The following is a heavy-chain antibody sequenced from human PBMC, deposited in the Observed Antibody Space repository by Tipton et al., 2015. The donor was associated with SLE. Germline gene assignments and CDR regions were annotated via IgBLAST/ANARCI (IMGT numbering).Heavy chain of an antibody. CDR1: GGTFSSYT. D-gene: IGHD3-3*01. V-gene: IGHV1-69*15. CDR3: ARDEDYDFWSGLGY. CDR2: IIPILGIA. Sequence: QSGPEVKKPGSSVKVSCKASGGTFSSYTISWVRQAPGQGLEWMGRIIPILGIANYAQKFQGRVTITADESTSTAYMELSSLRSEDTAVYYCARDEDYDFWSGLGYWGQGTLVTVSS. J-gene: IGHJ4*02.